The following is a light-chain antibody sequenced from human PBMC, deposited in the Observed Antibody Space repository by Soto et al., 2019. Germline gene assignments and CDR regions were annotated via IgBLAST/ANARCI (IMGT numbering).Light chain of an antibody. V-gene: IGKV1-39*01. CDR1: QSIALS. Sequence: DIQMTQSPSSLSASAGGTVTMTCRASQSIALSVNWYQQKPGKAPKLLIYVAFTLESGVPSRFSGSGSGTEFTLTIRSLQPEDFATYYCQQSFRSPITFGQGTRLEIK. CDR2: VAF. CDR3: QQSFRSPIT. J-gene: IGKJ5*01.